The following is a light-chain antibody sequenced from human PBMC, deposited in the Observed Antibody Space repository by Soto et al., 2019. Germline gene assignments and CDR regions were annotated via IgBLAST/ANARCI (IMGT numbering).Light chain of an antibody. V-gene: IGKV1-16*01. CDR2: AAS. CDR1: QDITNY. CDR3: QQYHSYPLT. Sequence: DIQMTQSPSSLSASVGDTVTITCRASQDITNYLAWLQQKPGKAPKSLIYAASSLRGGVPSRFGGSGSRADFALSISTRQPEDFATYDCQQYHSYPLTFGGGTAVEIK. J-gene: IGKJ4*01.